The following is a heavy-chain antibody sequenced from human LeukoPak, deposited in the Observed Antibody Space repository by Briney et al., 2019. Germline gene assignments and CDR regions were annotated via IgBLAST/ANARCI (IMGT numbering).Heavy chain of an antibody. CDR3: ARGVRGYNSSWLNL. V-gene: IGHV4-59*12. CDR2: IYYSGST. D-gene: IGHD6-13*01. J-gene: IGHJ5*02. CDR1: GGSISSYY. Sequence: SETLSLTCTVSGGSISSYYWSWIRQPPGKGLEWIGYIYYSGSTNYNPSLKSRVTISVDTSKNQFSLKLSSVTAADTAVYYCARGVRGYNSSWLNLWGQGTLVTVSS.